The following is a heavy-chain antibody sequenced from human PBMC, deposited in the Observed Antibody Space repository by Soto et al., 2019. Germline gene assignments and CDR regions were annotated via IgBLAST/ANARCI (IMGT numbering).Heavy chain of an antibody. V-gene: IGHV3-23*01. CDR2: ISGSGGST. CDR3: AKDHRITMVRGVITIDY. CDR1: GFTFSSYA. D-gene: IGHD3-10*01. Sequence: VQLLESGGGLVQPGGSLRLSCAASGFTFSSYAMSWVRQAPGKGLEWVSAISGSGGSTYYADSVKGRFTISRDNSKNTLYLQMNSLRAEDTAVYYCAKDHRITMVRGVITIDYWGQGTLVTVSS. J-gene: IGHJ4*02.